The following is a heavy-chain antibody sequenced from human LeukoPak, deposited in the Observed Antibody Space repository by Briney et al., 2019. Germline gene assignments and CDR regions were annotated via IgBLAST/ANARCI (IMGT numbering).Heavy chain of an antibody. CDR3: ASLGYCSSTSCYSLDY. CDR1: GGTFSSYA. CDR2: IIPIFGTA. V-gene: IGHV1-69*13. Sequence: ASVKVSCKASGGTFSSYAISWVRQAPGQGLEWMGGIIPIFGTANYAQKFQGRVTITADESTSTAYMELSSLRSEGTAVYYCASLGYCSSTSCYSLDYWGQGTLVTVSS. J-gene: IGHJ4*02. D-gene: IGHD2-2*01.